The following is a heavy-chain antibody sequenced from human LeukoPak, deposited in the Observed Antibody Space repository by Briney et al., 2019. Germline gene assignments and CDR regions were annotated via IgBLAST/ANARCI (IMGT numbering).Heavy chain of an antibody. V-gene: IGHV1-46*01. CDR2: ISPSGGST. Sequence: ASVKVSCKAFGYTFTSNYMHWVRQAPGQGPEWMGVISPSGGSTTYAQKFQGRVTLTRDTSISTAYMELSRLRSDDTAVYYCALSDDAFDIWGQGTMVTVSS. CDR1: GYTFTSNY. J-gene: IGHJ3*02. CDR3: ALSDDAFDI.